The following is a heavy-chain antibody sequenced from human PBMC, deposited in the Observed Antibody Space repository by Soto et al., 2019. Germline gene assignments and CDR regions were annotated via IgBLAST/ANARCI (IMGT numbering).Heavy chain of an antibody. J-gene: IGHJ6*01. Sequence: QVLLVQSGAEVRKPGASVKVSCKASGYTFTGHYIHWVRQAPGQGLEWMGWINPISGDTNFAQNFQGRLTMTRDTSISTAYMYLSSLISGDPAVSYCARVRRLPSGMDVWGHGPTVTVSA. CDR2: INPISGDT. CDR3: ARVRRLPSGMDV. V-gene: IGHV1-2*02. CDR1: GYTFTGHY.